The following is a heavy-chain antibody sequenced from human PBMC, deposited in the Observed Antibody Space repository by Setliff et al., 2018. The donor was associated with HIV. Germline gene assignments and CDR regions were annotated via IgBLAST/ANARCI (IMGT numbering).Heavy chain of an antibody. CDR2: INHSANT. Sequence: PSETLSLTCAVYGGSFSGNYWNWIRQPPGKGLEWIGEINHSANTNYSPSLKSRVTISVDTSKNQFSLKLNSVTAADTAVYYCARTVRREFRTNVGDHYYFYMDVWGKGTTVTVSS. D-gene: IGHD3-3*01. CDR3: ARTVRREFRTNVGDHYYFYMDV. J-gene: IGHJ6*03. V-gene: IGHV4-34*01. CDR1: GGSFSGNY.